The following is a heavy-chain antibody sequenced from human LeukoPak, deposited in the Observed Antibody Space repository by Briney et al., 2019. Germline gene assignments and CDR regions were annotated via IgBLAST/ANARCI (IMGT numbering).Heavy chain of an antibody. J-gene: IGHJ3*02. CDR1: GGSISSYY. Sequence: PSETLSLTCTVSGGSISSYYWSWIRQPPGKGLEWIGYIYYSGSTNYNPSLKSRVTISVDTSKNQFSLKLSSVTAADTAVYYCATTYNSAFDIWGQGTMVTVSS. CDR2: IYYSGST. V-gene: IGHV4-59*08. CDR3: ATTYNSAFDI. D-gene: IGHD1-1*01.